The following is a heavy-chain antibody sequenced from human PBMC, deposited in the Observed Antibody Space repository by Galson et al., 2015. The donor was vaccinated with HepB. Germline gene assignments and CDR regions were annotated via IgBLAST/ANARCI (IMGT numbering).Heavy chain of an antibody. CDR2: IWYDGSNK. Sequence: LRLSCAASGFTFSSYGMHWVRQAPGKGLEWVAVIWYDGSNKYYADSVKGRFTISRDNSKNTLYLQMNSLRAEDTAVYYCASVFADYYYYYMDVWGKGTTVTVSS. J-gene: IGHJ6*03. CDR1: GFTFSSYG. CDR3: ASVFADYYYYYMDV. V-gene: IGHV3-33*01. D-gene: IGHD5/OR15-5a*01.